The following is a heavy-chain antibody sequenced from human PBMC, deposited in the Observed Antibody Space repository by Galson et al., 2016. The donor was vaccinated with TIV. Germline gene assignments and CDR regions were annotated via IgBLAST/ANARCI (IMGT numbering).Heavy chain of an antibody. J-gene: IGHJ3*01. CDR2: ISYDGRET. CDR3: AKSLHDSFGPNDA. D-gene: IGHD3-22*01. Sequence: SLRLSCAASGFYFSAYGMHWVRQAPGKGLEWVAVISYDGRETQYADSVKGRSTVSRDNSKNTLYLDINSLRPEDTAVYYCAKSLHDSFGPNDAWGQGTMVTVSS. CDR1: GFYFSAYG. V-gene: IGHV3-30*18.